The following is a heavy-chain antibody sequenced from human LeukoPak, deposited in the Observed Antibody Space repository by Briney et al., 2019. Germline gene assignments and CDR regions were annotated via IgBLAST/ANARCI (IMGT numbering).Heavy chain of an antibody. CDR1: GYIFSDYY. V-gene: IGHV1-24*01. CDR2: FDPEDVDT. D-gene: IGHD3-3*01. CDR3: ATLLLSKKRYYDFWTSAFDF. J-gene: IGHJ3*01. Sequence: ASVKVSCKASGYIFSDYYMHWVRLAPGKGLEWMGGFDPEDVDTIYAQKFEGRVTMTEDTSTDTAYLELSSLRSEDTAVYYCATLLLSKKRYYDFWTSAFDFWGQGTMVTVSS.